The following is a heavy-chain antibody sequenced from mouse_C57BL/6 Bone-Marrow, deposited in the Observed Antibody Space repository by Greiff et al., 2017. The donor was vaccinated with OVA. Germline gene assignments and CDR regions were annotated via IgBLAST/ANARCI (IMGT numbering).Heavy chain of an antibody. CDR3: ASYYSNYGGFAMDY. CDR1: GYTFTSYW. J-gene: IGHJ4*01. V-gene: IGHV1-64*01. D-gene: IGHD2-5*01. Sequence: VQLQQPGAELVKPGASVKLSCKASGYTFTSYWMHWVKQRPGQGLEWIGMIHPNSGSTNYNEKFKSNATLTVDKSSSAAYMQLSSLTSEDSAVYDWASYYSNYGGFAMDYWGQGTSVTVSS. CDR2: IHPNSGST.